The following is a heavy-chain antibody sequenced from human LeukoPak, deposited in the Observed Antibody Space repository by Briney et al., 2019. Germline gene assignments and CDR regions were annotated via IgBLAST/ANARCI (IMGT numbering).Heavy chain of an antibody. Sequence: ASVKVSCKASGGTFSSYTISWVRQAPGQGLEWMGGIIPIFDTANYAQKFQGRVTITADESTSTASMELSSLRSEDTAVYYCARGLYSSSWYAPLDYWGQGTLVTVSS. CDR3: ARGLYSSSWYAPLDY. D-gene: IGHD6-13*01. CDR2: IIPIFDTA. V-gene: IGHV1-69*13. CDR1: GGTFSSYT. J-gene: IGHJ4*02.